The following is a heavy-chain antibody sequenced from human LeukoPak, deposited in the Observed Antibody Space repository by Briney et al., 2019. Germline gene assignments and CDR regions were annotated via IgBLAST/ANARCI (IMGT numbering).Heavy chain of an antibody. CDR1: GGSISSSSYY. CDR3: ARNIAVYYDY. D-gene: IGHD5-12*01. Sequence: SETLSLTCTVSGGSISSSSYYWGWIRQPPGKGLEWIGSIYYSGSTYYNPSLKSRVTISVDTSKNQFSLKLSSVAAADTAVYYCARNIAVYYDYWGQGTLVTVSS. CDR2: IYYSGST. J-gene: IGHJ4*02. V-gene: IGHV4-39*07.